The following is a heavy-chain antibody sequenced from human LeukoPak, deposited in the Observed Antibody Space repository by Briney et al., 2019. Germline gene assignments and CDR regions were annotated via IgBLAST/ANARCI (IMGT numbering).Heavy chain of an antibody. J-gene: IGHJ4*02. CDR1: GFTFGDYA. CDR2: IRSKTYGGTT. D-gene: IGHD3-10*01. CDR3: TRDGNNYYTDY. Sequence: PGGSLRLSCTGSGFTFGDYAMSWVRQAPGKGLEWVGFIRSKTYGGTTEYAASMKGRFTISRGDSKSIAYLQMNSLKTEDTAVYYCTRDGNNYYTDYWGQGTLVTVSS. V-gene: IGHV3-49*04.